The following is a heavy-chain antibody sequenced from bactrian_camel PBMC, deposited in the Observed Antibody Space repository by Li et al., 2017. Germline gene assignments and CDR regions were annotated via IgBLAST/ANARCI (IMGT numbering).Heavy chain of an antibody. CDR3: AAVRSGGICYMRAAASDYAY. CDR1: GYTPSSSYC. J-gene: IGHJ4*01. D-gene: IGHD2*01. V-gene: IGHV3S53*01. Sequence: HVQLVESGGGSVQTGESLRLSCEASGYTPSSSYCMAWFRQAPGQKREAVAAIDRDGSINYASSVKGRFSISRDNAKSTVYLQMNSLKPEDTAMYYCAAVRSGGICYMRAAASDYAYWGQGTQVTVS. CDR2: IDRDGSI.